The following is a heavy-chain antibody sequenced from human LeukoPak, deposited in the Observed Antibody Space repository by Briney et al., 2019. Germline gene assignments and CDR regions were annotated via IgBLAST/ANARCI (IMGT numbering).Heavy chain of an antibody. CDR2: IGTAGDT. CDR3: ARGHYYDSSGYYYGAFDI. J-gene: IGHJ3*02. CDR1: GFTFSSYD. V-gene: IGHV3-13*01. D-gene: IGHD3-22*01. Sequence: GGSLRLSCAASGFTFSSYDMHWVRQATGKGLEWVSAIGTAGDTYYPGSVKGRFTISRENAKNPLYLQMNSLRAGDTAVYYCARGHYYDSSGYYYGAFDIWGQGTMVTVSS.